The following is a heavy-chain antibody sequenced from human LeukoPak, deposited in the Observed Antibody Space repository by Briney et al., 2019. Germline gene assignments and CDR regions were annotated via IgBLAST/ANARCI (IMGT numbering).Heavy chain of an antibody. D-gene: IGHD3-10*01. CDR3: ARDHYGSGSSYGPSWAFDI. CDR2: ISVSSSTTI. V-gene: IGHV3-48*01. CDR1: GFTFSSYS. Sequence: PGGSLRLSCAASGFTFSSYSMNWVRQAPGKGLEWVSYISVSSSTTIYYADSVKGRFTISRDNAKNSLYLQMNSLRAEDTAVYYCARDHYGSGSSYGPSWAFDIWGQGTMVTVSS. J-gene: IGHJ3*02.